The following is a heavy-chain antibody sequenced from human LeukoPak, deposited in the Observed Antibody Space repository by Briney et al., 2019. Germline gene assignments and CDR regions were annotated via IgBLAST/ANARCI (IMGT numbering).Heavy chain of an antibody. J-gene: IGHJ6*02. D-gene: IGHD3-3*01. V-gene: IGHV1-69*02. CDR3: ASEYEFYGMDV. CDR1: GGTFSSYT. CDR2: IIPILGIA. Sequence: SVKVSCKASGGTFSSYTISWVRQAPGQGLEWMGRIIPILGIANYAQKFQGRATITADKSTSTAYMELSSLRSEDTAVYYCASEYEFYGMDVWGQGTTVTVSS.